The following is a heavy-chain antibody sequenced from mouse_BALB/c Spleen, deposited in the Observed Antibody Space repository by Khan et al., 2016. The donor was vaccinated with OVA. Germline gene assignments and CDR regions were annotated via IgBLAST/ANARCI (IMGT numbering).Heavy chain of an antibody. Sequence: VELVESGAELARPGASVKMSCKASGYTFTSYTIHWIKKRPGQGLEWIGYINPSNGYTNYTQKFKDKATLTTDKSSTTPYLQLSSLTSDDSAVYNCGRDGAYHRNDGWFAYWGQGTLVTVSA. J-gene: IGHJ3*01. CDR1: GYTFTSYT. CDR2: INPSNGYT. V-gene: IGHV1-4*01. CDR3: GRDGAYHRNDGWFAY. D-gene: IGHD2-14*01.